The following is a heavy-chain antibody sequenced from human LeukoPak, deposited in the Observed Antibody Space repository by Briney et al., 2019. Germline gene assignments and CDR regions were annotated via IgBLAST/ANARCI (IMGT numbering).Heavy chain of an antibody. CDR2: IRIDGSNK. V-gene: IGHV3-30*02. CDR3: AKDGYYDSSGYSYYYHYMDV. D-gene: IGHD3-22*01. CDR1: GFTFTDCG. J-gene: IGHJ6*03. Sequence: WGSLRLSCAASGFTFTDCGMHWVRQAPGKGLEWVTFIRIDGSNKDYADSVKGRFTISRDNSKNTLFLQMNSLRAEDTAVYYCAKDGYYDSSGYSYYYHYMDVWGKGTTVTVSS.